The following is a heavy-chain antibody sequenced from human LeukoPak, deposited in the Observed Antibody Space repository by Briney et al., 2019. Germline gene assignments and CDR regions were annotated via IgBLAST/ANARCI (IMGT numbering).Heavy chain of an antibody. CDR1: GFTFSSYD. D-gene: IGHD4-11*01. J-gene: IGHJ5*02. V-gene: IGHV3-23*01. Sequence: PGGSLRLSCAASGFTFSSYDMSWVRQAPGKGLEWVSAISGSGGRTYYADSVKGRFTISRDNSKNTLYLQMNSLRAEDTAVYYCAKPLLATVTTYNWFDPWGQGTLVTVSS. CDR3: AKPLLATVTTYNWFDP. CDR2: ISGSGGRT.